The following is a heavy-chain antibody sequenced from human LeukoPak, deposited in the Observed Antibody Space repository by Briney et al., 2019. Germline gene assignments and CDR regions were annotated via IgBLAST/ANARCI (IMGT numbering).Heavy chain of an antibody. CDR3: ARTGNGGDLDI. CDR2: INGDGTST. J-gene: IGHJ3*02. Sequence: PGGSLRLSCVASGFTFSNHWLHWVRQGPGKGLVWVSRINGDGTSTIYADFVKGRFTISRDNAKSTMYLQMNSLRAEDTAVYYCARTGNGGDLDIWGQGTMVTVSS. V-gene: IGHV3-74*01. D-gene: IGHD2-8*01. CDR1: GFTFSNHW.